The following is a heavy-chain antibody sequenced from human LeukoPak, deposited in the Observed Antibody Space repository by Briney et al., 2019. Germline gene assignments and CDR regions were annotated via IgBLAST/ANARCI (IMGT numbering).Heavy chain of an antibody. CDR1: GGSISSSSYY. V-gene: IGHV4-39*06. CDR3: ARLTSRVAYFDY. J-gene: IGHJ4*02. Sequence: SETLSLTCTVSGGSISSSSYYWGWIRQPPGKGLEWIGSIYYSGSTYYNPSLKSRVTISVDTSKNQFPLKLSSVTAADTAVYYCARLTSRVAYFDYWGQGTLVTVSS. CDR2: IYYSGST. D-gene: IGHD3-16*01.